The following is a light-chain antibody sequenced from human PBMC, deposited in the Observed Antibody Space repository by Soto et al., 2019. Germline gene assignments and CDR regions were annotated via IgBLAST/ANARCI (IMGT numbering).Light chain of an antibody. J-gene: IGLJ1*01. CDR3: SSFAGSNYV. CDR1: ISDVGGNKF. V-gene: IGLV2-14*03. CDR2: DVS. Sequence: QSALTQPASVSGSPGQSITISCTGTISDVGGNKFVSWYQQYPGKAPKLMLCDVSNRPSGVSNRFSGSKSGNTASLTISGLQAEAEADYYCSSFAGSNYVFGTGTKLTVL.